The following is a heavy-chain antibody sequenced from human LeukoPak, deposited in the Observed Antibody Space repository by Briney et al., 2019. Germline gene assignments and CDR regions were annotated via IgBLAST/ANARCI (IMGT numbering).Heavy chain of an antibody. CDR2: ISSNGGST. Sequence: GGSLRLSCAASGFTFSSYAMHWVRQAPGKGLEYVSAISSNGGSTYYANSVKGRFTISRDNSKNTLYLQMGSLRAEDMAVYYCARDSRGTSCYDFGCVDYYYYGMDVWGQGTTVTVSS. D-gene: IGHD2-2*01. CDR3: ARDSRGTSCYDFGCVDYYYYGMDV. J-gene: IGHJ6*02. CDR1: GFTFSSYA. V-gene: IGHV3-64*01.